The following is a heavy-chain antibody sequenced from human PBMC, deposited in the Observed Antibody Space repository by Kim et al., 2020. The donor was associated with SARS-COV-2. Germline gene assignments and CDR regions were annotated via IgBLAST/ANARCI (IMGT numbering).Heavy chain of an antibody. CDR3: AREGWFGQRCFDY. CDR2: ISSSSSYI. Sequence: GGSLRLSCAASGFTFSSYSMNWVRQAPGKGLEWVSSISSSSSYIYYADSVNGRFTISRDNAKNSLYLQMNSLRAEDTAVYYCAREGWFGQRCFDYWGQGTLVTVSS. CDR1: GFTFSSYS. V-gene: IGHV3-21*01. J-gene: IGHJ4*02. D-gene: IGHD3-10*01.